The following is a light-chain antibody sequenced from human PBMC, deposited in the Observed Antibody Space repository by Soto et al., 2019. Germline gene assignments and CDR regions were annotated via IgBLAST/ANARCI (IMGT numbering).Light chain of an antibody. CDR3: QQLNTYPLFT. CDR2: AAS. J-gene: IGKJ3*01. Sequence: DIQLTQSPSFLSASVGDRVTITCRASQDISRYLAWYQQKAGKAPKLLIYAASTLQKVVPSRFSGSGSGTEFTLTISSLQPDDCATYYCQQLNTYPLFTFGHGTEVDI. CDR1: QDISRY. V-gene: IGKV1-9*01.